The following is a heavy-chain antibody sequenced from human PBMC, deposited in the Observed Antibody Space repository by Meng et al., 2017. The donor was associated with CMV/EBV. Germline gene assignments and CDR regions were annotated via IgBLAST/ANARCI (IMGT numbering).Heavy chain of an antibody. V-gene: IGHV3-23*01. Sequence: LSLTCAASGFTFSSYAMSWVRQAPGKGLEWVSAISGSGGSTYYADSVKGRFTISRDNSKNTLYLQMNSLRAEDTAVYYCAKRTVSTDGPYFDYWGQGTLVTVSS. D-gene: IGHD5/OR15-5a*01. J-gene: IGHJ4*02. CDR3: AKRTVSTDGPYFDY. CDR1: GFTFSSYA. CDR2: ISGSGGST.